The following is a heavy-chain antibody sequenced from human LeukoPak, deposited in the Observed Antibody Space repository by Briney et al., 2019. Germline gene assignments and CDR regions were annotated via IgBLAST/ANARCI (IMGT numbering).Heavy chain of an antibody. V-gene: IGHV1-18*01. CDR1: GYTFTSYG. Sequence: ASVKVSCKASGYTFTSYGISWVRQAPGQGLEWMGWISAYNGNTNYAQKLQGRVTMTTDTSTSTAYMELRSLRSDDTAVYYCARDGYVSGYYYDSSGSCPFDYWGQGTLVTVSS. D-gene: IGHD3-22*01. J-gene: IGHJ4*02. CDR2: ISAYNGNT. CDR3: ARDGYVSGYYYDSSGSCPFDY.